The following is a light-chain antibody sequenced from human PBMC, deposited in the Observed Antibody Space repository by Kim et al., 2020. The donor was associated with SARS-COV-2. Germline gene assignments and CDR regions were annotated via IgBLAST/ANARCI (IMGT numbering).Light chain of an antibody. Sequence: YELTQPPSVSVSPGQTASITCSGDKLGDKYACWYQQKPGQSPVLVIYQDSKRPSGIPERFSGSNSGNTATLTISGTQAMDEADYYCQAWDSYVVFGGGTQLTVL. V-gene: IGLV3-1*01. J-gene: IGLJ2*01. CDR2: QDS. CDR1: KLGDKY. CDR3: QAWDSYVV.